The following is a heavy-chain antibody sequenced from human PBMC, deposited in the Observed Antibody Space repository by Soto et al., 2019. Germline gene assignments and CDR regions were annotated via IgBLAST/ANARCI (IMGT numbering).Heavy chain of an antibody. Sequence: PSETLSLTCAVYGGSFSGYYWSWIRQPPGKGLEWIGEINHSGSTNYNPSLKSRVTISVDTSKNQFSLKLSSVTAADTAVYCCARGGRSSAVPERYYYYGMDVWGQGTTVTVSS. J-gene: IGHJ6*02. CDR2: INHSGST. CDR3: ARGGRSSAVPERYYYYGMDV. CDR1: GGSFSGYY. V-gene: IGHV4-34*01. D-gene: IGHD2-2*01.